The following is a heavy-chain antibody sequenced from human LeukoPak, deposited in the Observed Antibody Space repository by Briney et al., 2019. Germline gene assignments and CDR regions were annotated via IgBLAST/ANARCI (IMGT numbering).Heavy chain of an antibody. CDR2: INAGNGNT. Sequence: ASVKVSCKASGYTFTSYAMHWVRQAPGQRLEWMGWINAGNGNTKYSQKFQGRVTITRDTSASTAYMELSSLRSEDTAVYYCARNPTMVRGAIHIGYFQHWGQGTLVTVSS. J-gene: IGHJ1*01. CDR3: ARNPTMVRGAIHIGYFQH. D-gene: IGHD3-10*01. CDR1: GYTFTSYA. V-gene: IGHV1-3*01.